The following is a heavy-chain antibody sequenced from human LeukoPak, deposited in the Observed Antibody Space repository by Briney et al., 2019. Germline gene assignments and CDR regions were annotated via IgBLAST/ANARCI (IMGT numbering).Heavy chain of an antibody. J-gene: IGHJ4*02. D-gene: IGHD1-20*01. CDR3: ARANGITGTSFDY. V-gene: IGHV4-31*03. CDR2: IYYSGST. Sequence: SETLSLTCTVSGGSISSGGYYWSWIRQHPGKGLEWIGYIYYSGSTYYNPSLKSRVTISVDRSKNQFSLKLSSVTAADTAVYYCARANGITGTSFDYWGQGTLVTVSS. CDR1: GGSISSGGYY.